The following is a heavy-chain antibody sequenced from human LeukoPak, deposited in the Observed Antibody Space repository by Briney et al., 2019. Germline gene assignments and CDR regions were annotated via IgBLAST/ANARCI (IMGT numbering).Heavy chain of an antibody. J-gene: IGHJ5*02. V-gene: IGHV1-46*01. CDR3: AGSSHQRNWFDP. CDR1: GYTFTSDY. CDR2: VHSSGGVI. D-gene: IGHD1-26*01. Sequence: ASVKVSCKASGYTFTSDYMNWVRQPPGQGLEWMGNVHSSGGVIKYAQEFQDRLTVTRDTSTSTIYMELSSLRSEDTAVYYCAGSSHQRNWFDPWGQGTLVIVSS.